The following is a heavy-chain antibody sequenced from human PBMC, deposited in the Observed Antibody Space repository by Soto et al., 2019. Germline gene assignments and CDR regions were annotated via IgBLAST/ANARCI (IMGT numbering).Heavy chain of an antibody. J-gene: IGHJ4*02. V-gene: IGHV1-3*01. CDR1: GYTFTSYA. CDR3: ARYGPYCSGGSCYSWYYFDY. D-gene: IGHD2-15*01. Sequence: QVPLVQSGAEVKKPGASVKVSCKASGYTFTSYAMHWVRQAPGQRLEWMEWINAGNGNTKYSQKFQGRVTITRDTSASTAYMELSSLRSEDTAVYYCARYGPYCSGGSCYSWYYFDYWGQGTLVTVSS. CDR2: INAGNGNT.